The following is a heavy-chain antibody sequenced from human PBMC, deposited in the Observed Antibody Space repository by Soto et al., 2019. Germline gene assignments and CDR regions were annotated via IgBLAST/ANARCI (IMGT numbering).Heavy chain of an antibody. CDR3: AKEGYCSSTSCYYYYYYYMDV. D-gene: IGHD2-2*01. J-gene: IGHJ6*03. Sequence: GGSLRLSCAASGFTFSSYAMSWVRQAPGKGLEWVSAISGSGGSTYYADSVKGRFTISRDNSKNTLYLQMNRLRAEDTAVYYCAKEGYCSSTSCYYYYYYYMDVWGKGTTVTVSS. CDR1: GFTFSSYA. CDR2: ISGSGGST. V-gene: IGHV3-23*01.